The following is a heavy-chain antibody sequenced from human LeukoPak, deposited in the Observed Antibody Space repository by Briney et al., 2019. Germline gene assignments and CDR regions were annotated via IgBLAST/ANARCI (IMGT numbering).Heavy chain of an antibody. CDR3: ARDLYDSSGYYPGFDY. D-gene: IGHD3-22*01. J-gene: IGHJ4*02. CDR2: ISYDGSNK. CDR1: GFTFSSYA. V-gene: IGHV3-30-3*01. Sequence: GGSLRLSCAASGFTFSSYAMHWVRQAPGKGLEWVAVISYDGSNKYYADSVKGRFTISRDNSKNTLYLQMNSLRAEDTAVYYCARDLYDSSGYYPGFDYWGQGTLVTVSS.